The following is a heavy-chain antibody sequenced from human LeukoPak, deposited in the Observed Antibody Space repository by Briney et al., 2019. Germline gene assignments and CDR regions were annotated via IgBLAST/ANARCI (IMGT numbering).Heavy chain of an antibody. Sequence: GASVKVACKASGYTFTSYDINWVRPATGQGLESMGWMNPNSGNTGYAQKFQGRVTMTRNTSISTAYMELSSLRSEDTAVYYCARDYYDSSGYYYNWFDPWGQGTLVTVSS. V-gene: IGHV1-8*01. J-gene: IGHJ5*02. CDR3: ARDYYDSSGYYYNWFDP. CDR2: MNPNSGNT. CDR1: GYTFTSYD. D-gene: IGHD3-22*01.